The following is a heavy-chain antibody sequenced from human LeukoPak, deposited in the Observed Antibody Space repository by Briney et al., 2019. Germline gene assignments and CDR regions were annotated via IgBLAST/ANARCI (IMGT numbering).Heavy chain of an antibody. J-gene: IGHJ5*01. Sequence: SETLSLTCSVSGDSISSFYWNWIRQPPGKRLEWIGNIDYSGSSNYNPSLESRVTISIDTPRKQFFLKLDSVTAADTAVYYCALAPNSNWFDFWGQGTLVTVSS. V-gene: IGHV4-59*08. CDR1: GDSISSFY. D-gene: IGHD2-8*01. CDR2: IDYSGSS. CDR3: ALAPNSNWFDF.